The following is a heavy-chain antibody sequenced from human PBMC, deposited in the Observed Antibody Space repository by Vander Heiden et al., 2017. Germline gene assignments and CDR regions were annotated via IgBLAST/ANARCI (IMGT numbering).Heavy chain of an antibody. CDR3: ARGPRYGAPFDY. CDR2: ISSSGSTI. V-gene: IGHV3-11*01. D-gene: IGHD5-18*01. Sequence: QVQLVESGGGLVKPGGSLRLSCAASGFTFSDYYMSWIRQAPGKGLEWVSYISSSGSTIYYAAAVKGRFTISRDNAKKSRYLKMNRMRAEDTAVYYCARGPRYGAPFDYWGQGTLVTVSS. J-gene: IGHJ4*02. CDR1: GFTFSDYY.